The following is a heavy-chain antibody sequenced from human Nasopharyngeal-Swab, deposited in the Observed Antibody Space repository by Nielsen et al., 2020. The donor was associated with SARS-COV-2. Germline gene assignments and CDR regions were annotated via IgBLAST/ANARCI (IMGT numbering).Heavy chain of an antibody. CDR3: AKEGSRTTVITIYWYFDL. CDR2: ISGSGGST. Sequence: GGSLRLSCAASGFTFSSYAMSWVRQAPGKGLEWVSAISGSGGSTYYADSVKGRFTISRDNSKNTLYLQMNSLSAEDTAIYYCAKEGSRTTVITIYWYFDLWGRGTLVTVSS. D-gene: IGHD2/OR15-2a*01. J-gene: IGHJ2*01. CDR1: GFTFSSYA. V-gene: IGHV3-23*01.